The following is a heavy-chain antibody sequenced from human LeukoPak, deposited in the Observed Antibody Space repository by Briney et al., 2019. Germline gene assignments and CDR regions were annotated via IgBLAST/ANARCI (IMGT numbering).Heavy chain of an antibody. V-gene: IGHV4-59*08. CDR3: ASVRRSGSYSLYYFDY. CDR2: ISYSGST. J-gene: IGHJ4*02. CDR1: GGSISNYY. D-gene: IGHD1-26*01. Sequence: SETLSLTCTVSGGSISNYYWSWIRQPPGKGLEWIGYISYSGSTNYNPSLKSRVTISVDTSKNQFSLKVSSVTAADTAVYYCASVRRSGSYSLYYFDYWGQGTLVTVSS.